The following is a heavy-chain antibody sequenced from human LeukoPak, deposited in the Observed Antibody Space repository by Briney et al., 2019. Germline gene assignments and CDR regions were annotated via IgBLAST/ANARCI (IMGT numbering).Heavy chain of an antibody. D-gene: IGHD2-2*01. Sequence: ASVKVSCKVSGYSLTELSMHWVRQAPGKGLERMGGFDPDDGETPLFAQKFQGRVSLTEDTSTDTAYMELSSLSSEDTAVYYCATGTIYCSSCSDDYWGQGTLVTVSS. CDR3: ATGTIYCSSCSDDY. J-gene: IGHJ4*02. CDR1: GYSLTELS. V-gene: IGHV1-24*01. CDR2: FDPDDGET.